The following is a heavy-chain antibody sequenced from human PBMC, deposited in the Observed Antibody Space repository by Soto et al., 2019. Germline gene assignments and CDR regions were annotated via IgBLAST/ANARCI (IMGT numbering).Heavy chain of an antibody. Sequence: ASVKVSCKASGYTFTSYGISWVRQAPGQGLEWMGWISAYNGNTNYAQKLQGRVTMTTDTSTSTAYMELRSLRSDDTAVYYCAHSPSPPGASTSDADYWGQGTLVTVS. CDR1: GYTFTSYG. D-gene: IGHD6-6*01. J-gene: IGHJ4*02. CDR2: ISAYNGNT. V-gene: IGHV1-18*01. CDR3: AHSPSPPGASTSDADY.